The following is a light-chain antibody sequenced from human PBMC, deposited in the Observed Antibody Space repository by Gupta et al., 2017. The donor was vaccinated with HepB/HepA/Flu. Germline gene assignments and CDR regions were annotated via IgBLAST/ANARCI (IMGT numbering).Light chain of an antibody. V-gene: IGLV2-11*01. CDR1: NSDVGYYNY. CDR3: SSYAGSDTFLV. Sequence: QSALTQPRSVSGSPGQSVTISCTGTNSDVGYYNYVSWYQQHPGKAPKLMIYDVNKRPSGVPDRFSGAKSGNTASLTISGLQAEDEADYYCSSYAGSDTFLVFGGGIKLTVL. CDR2: DVN. J-gene: IGLJ2*01.